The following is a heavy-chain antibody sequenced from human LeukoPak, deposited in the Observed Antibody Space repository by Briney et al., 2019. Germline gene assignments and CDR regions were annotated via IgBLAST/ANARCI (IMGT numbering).Heavy chain of an antibody. CDR2: MYSGGST. Sequence: GGSLRLSCAASGFTVSSNYMSWVRQAPGKGLEWVSVMYSGGSTYYADSVKGRFTISRDNSKNTLYLQMNSLRAEDTAVYYFARETYYYDSSGYRHTYFDYWGQGTLVTVSS. V-gene: IGHV3-66*01. CDR3: ARETYYYDSSGYRHTYFDY. J-gene: IGHJ4*02. CDR1: GFTVSSNY. D-gene: IGHD3-22*01.